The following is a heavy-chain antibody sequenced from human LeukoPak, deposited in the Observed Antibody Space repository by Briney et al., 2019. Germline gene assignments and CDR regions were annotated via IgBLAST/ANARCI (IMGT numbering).Heavy chain of an antibody. J-gene: IGHJ3*02. CDR2: ISYDGSNK. V-gene: IGHV3-30*04. CDR1: GFTFSSYA. CDR3: ARDSNPQWLAEHDAFVI. D-gene: IGHD6-19*01. Sequence: PGGSLRLSCAASGFTFSSYAMHWVRQAPGKGLGWVAVISYDGSNKYYADSVKGRFTISRDNSKNTLYLQMNSLRAEDTAVYYCARDSNPQWLAEHDAFVIWGQGTMVTVSS.